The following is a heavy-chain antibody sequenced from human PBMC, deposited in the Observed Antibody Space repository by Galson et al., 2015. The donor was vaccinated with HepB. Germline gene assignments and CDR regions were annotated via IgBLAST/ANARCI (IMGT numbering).Heavy chain of an antibody. D-gene: IGHD6-6*01. Sequence: SLRLSCAASGFTFSSYSMNWVRQAPGKGLEWVSSISSSSSYIYYADSVKGRFTISRHNAKNSLYLQMNSLRAEDTAVYYCASLWGYSSSSVDYWGQGTLVTVSS. CDR1: GFTFSSYS. J-gene: IGHJ4*02. CDR3: ASLWGYSSSSVDY. CDR2: ISSSSSYI. V-gene: IGHV3-21*01.